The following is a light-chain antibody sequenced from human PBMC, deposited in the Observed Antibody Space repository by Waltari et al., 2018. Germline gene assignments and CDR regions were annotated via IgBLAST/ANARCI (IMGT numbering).Light chain of an antibody. J-gene: IGKJ1*01. CDR3: MQGTHWPRT. V-gene: IGKV2-30*01. Sequence: DVVMTQSPLSLPVTLGQPASISCRSSQSLLYSDVYTYVNWFQQRPGQSPRRLIYKVYDRDPGVPDRVSGSGSGTEFTLKISRVEAEDVGVYYCMQGTHWPRTCGQGTKVEIK. CDR1: QSLLYSDVYTY. CDR2: KVY.